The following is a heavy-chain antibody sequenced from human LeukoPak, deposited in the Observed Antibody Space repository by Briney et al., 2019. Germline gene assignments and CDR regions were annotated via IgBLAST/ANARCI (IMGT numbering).Heavy chain of an antibody. V-gene: IGHV3-21*01. Sequence: GGSLRLSCAASGFTFSSYSMNWVRQAPGKGLEWVSSISSSNSYIYYADSVKGRFTISRDNAKNSLYLQMNSLRAEDTAVYYCARTSTGADYWGQGTLVTVSS. CDR1: GFTFSSYS. CDR2: ISSSNSYI. J-gene: IGHJ4*02. D-gene: IGHD1-14*01. CDR3: ARTSTGADY.